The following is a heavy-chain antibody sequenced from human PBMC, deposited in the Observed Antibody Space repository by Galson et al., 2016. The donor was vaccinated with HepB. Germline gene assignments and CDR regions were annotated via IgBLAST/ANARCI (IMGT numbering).Heavy chain of an antibody. CDR1: GFSFSDHY. V-gene: IGHV3-11*01. Sequence: SLRLSCAASGFSFSDHYMSWIRQAPGKGLESIAYISRSGTVLYYAASAQGRFTISRDNAKKSLYLQMNSLRADDTGVYYCARDPDTSSKVDVWGHGTTVTVSS. CDR3: ARDPDTSSKVDV. J-gene: IGHJ6*02. D-gene: IGHD5-18*01. CDR2: ISRSGTVL.